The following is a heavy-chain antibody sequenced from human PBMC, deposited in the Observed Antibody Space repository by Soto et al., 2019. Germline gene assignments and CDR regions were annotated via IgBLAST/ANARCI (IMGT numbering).Heavy chain of an antibody. CDR3: AXDXDGXXXXXYGMDV. Sequence: QVQLQQWGAGLLRPSETLSLTCAIYGGSFSGYYWSWIRQPPGKGLEWIGEINQSGSATYNPSLTSRVTISVDRSKNQISLKMNSVTAADTAIYXCAXDXDGXXXXXYGMDVWGQGTTVTVSS. CDR2: INQSGSA. D-gene: IGHD4-17*01. J-gene: IGHJ6*01. V-gene: IGHV4-34*01. CDR1: GGSFSGYY.